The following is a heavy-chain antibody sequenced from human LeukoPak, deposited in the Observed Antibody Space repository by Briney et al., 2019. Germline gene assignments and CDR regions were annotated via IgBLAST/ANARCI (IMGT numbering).Heavy chain of an antibody. CDR2: ISYDGSNK. CDR3: TRDSGDGRYPLDS. CDR1: GFTFSSYG. D-gene: IGHD6-19*01. V-gene: IGHV3-30*03. J-gene: IGHJ4*02. Sequence: GGSLRLSCAASGFTFSSYGMHWVRQAPGKGLEWVAVISYDGSNKYYADSVKGRFTISRDNSKNTLYLQMNSLRAEDTAVYYCTRDSGDGRYPLDSWGQGTLVTVSS.